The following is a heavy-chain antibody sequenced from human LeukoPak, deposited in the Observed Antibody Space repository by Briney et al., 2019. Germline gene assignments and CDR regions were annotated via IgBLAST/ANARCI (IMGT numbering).Heavy chain of an antibody. CDR2: ISYDGSNK. J-gene: IGHJ4*02. D-gene: IGHD1-26*01. CDR1: GFTFSSYG. CDR3: AKKKGGSYDHLPDDY. V-gene: IGHV3-30*18. Sequence: GGSLRLSCAASGFTFSSYGMHWVRQAPGKGLEWVAVISYDGSNKYYADSVKGRFTISRDNSKNTLYLQMNSLRAEDTAVYYCAKKKGGSYDHLPDDYWGQGTLVTVSS.